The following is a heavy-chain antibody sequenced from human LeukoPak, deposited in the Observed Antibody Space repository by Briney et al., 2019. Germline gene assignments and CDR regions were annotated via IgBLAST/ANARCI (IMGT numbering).Heavy chain of an antibody. CDR3: ARGRQLERLYAFDI. J-gene: IGHJ3*02. V-gene: IGHV1-69*01. D-gene: IGHD1-1*01. CDR2: IIPIFGTA. Sequence: SVKVSCKGSGGTFTSYAISWVRQAPGQGLEWMGGIIPIFGTANYAQKFQGRVTITADESTSTAYMELSSLRSEDTAVYYCARGRQLERLYAFDIWGQGIMVTVSS. CDR1: GGTFTSYA.